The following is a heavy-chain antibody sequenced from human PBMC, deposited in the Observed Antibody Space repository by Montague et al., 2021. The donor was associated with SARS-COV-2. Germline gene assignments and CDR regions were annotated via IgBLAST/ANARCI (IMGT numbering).Heavy chain of an antibody. V-gene: IGHV4-4*02. CDR2: MFNYGSCXS. CDR3: ARAHSKAIDY. J-gene: IGHJ4*02. Sequence: SETLSLTCAVSGDSMTRSWWNWVCQRQGPRLQGIGEMFNYGSCXSXYXXAVKSRVTISIDTSKNQFFLRLSSVTAADVALYFCARAHSKAIDYWGQGALVTVSS. CDR1: GDSMTRSW. D-gene: IGHD2/OR15-2a*01.